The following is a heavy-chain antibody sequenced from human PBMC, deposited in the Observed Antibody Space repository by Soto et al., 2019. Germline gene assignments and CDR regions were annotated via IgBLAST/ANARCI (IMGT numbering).Heavy chain of an antibody. V-gene: IGHV3-23*01. Sequence: GSLRLSCAASGFTFSSYAMSGVRQAPGKGLEWVSGISGSGGSTYYADSVKGRFTISRDNSKNTLYLQMNSLRAEDTAVYYCAKDSVGPITNNWFDPWGQGTLVTVSS. CDR3: AKDSVGPITNNWFDP. CDR1: GFTFSSYA. D-gene: IGHD1-20*01. CDR2: ISGSGGST. J-gene: IGHJ5*02.